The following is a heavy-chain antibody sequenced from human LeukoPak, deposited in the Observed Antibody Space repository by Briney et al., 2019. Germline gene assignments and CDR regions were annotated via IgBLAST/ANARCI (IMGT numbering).Heavy chain of an antibody. D-gene: IGHD3-10*01. CDR2: IYYTGST. CDR3: ARHVNYYGSGRYFDY. Sequence: SETLSLTCTVSGGSISSSSYYWGWIRQPPGKGLEWIGSIYYTGSTYYNPSLKSRVTISVDTSKNQFSLKLSSVTAADTAVYYCARHVNYYGSGRYFDYWGQGILVTVSS. V-gene: IGHV4-39*01. J-gene: IGHJ4*02. CDR1: GGSISSSSYY.